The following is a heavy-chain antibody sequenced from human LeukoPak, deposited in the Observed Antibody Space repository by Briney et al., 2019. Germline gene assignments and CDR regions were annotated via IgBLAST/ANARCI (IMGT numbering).Heavy chain of an antibody. CDR2: INHSGST. V-gene: IGHV4-34*01. J-gene: IGHJ4*02. CDR3: ARTHYGGKMIRY. CDR1: GGSFSGYY. D-gene: IGHD4-23*01. Sequence: SETLSLTCAVYGGSFSGYYWSWIRQPLGKGLEWIGEINHSGSTNYNPSLKSRVTISVDTSKNQFSPKLSSVTAADTAVYYCARTHYGGKMIRYWGQGTLVTVSS.